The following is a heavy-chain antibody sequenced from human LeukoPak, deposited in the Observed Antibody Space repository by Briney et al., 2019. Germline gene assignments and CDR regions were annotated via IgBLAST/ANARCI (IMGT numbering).Heavy chain of an antibody. Sequence: PSETLSLTCTVSGGSISSSSYYWGWIRQPPGKGLEWIGSIYYSGSTYYSPSLKSRVTISVDTSKNQFSLKLSSVTAADTAVYYCARLHVDTAMMGMYNWFDPWGQGTLVTVSS. V-gene: IGHV4-39*01. CDR3: ARLHVDTAMMGMYNWFDP. CDR1: GGSISSSSYY. D-gene: IGHD5-18*01. CDR2: IYYSGST. J-gene: IGHJ5*02.